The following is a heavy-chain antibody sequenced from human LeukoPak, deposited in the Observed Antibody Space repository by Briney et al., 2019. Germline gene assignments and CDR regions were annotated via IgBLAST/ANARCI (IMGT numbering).Heavy chain of an antibody. CDR3: ARDPDYYDILAGYYSNRFFDY. J-gene: IGHJ4*02. V-gene: IGHV1-8*03. CDR2: MNPNSGNT. D-gene: IGHD3-9*01. Sequence: ASVKVSCKASGYTFTSYDINWVRQATGQGLEWMGWMNPNSGNTGYAQKFQGRVTITRNTSISTAYMELSSLRSDDTAVYYCARDPDYYDILAGYYSNRFFDYWGQGTLVTVSS. CDR1: GYTFTSYD.